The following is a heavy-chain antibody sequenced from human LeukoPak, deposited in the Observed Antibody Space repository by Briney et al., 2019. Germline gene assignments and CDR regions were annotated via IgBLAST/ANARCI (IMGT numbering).Heavy chain of an antibody. J-gene: IGHJ6*02. CDR3: GTRRHGGEWLLYYYGMDV. CDR2: FDPEDGET. CDR1: GYTLTELS. D-gene: IGHD3-3*01. V-gene: IGHV1-24*01. Sequence: ASVKVSCKVSGYTLTELSMHWVRQAPGKGLEWMGGFDPEDGETIYAQKFQGRVTMTGDTSTDTAYMELSSLRSEDTAVYYCGTRRHGGEWLLYYYGMDVWGQGTTVTVSS.